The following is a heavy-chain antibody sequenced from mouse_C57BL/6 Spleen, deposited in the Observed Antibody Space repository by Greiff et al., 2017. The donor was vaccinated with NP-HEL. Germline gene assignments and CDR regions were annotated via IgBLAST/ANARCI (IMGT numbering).Heavy chain of an antibody. CDR1: GYAFSSYW. CDR3: ARRGVGPGYCDY. J-gene: IGHJ2*01. Sequence: VQLQQSGAELVKPGASVKISCKASGYAFSSYWMNWVKQRPGKGLEWIGQIYPGDGDTNYNGKFKGKATLTADKSSSTAYMQLSSLTSEDSAVYFCARRGVGPGYCDYWGQGTTLTVSS. V-gene: IGHV1-80*01. CDR2: IYPGDGDT.